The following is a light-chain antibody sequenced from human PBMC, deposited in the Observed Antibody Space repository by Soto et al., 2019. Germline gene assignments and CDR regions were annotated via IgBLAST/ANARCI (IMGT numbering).Light chain of an antibody. J-gene: IGKJ1*01. CDR2: GAS. CDR3: QQYGSSPPT. CDR1: QSISRY. V-gene: IGKV3-20*01. Sequence: IVLSQSPGTLSLSPGVRVTLSRRASQSISRYLAWYQQNPGQGHRLLIYGASSRATGTPDRFSGSGSGTDFTLTMNRLEPEEFALYYCQQYGSSPPTFGQGTKVDI.